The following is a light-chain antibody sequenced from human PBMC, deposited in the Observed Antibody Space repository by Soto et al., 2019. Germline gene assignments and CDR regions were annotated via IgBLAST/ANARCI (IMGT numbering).Light chain of an antibody. CDR2: GAS. CDR1: QSISSY. V-gene: IGKV3-11*01. CDR3: HQRQYWPPIT. Sequence: EIVMTQSPATLSVSPGERVTLSCRASQSISSYLAWYQQKPGQAPRLLIYGASNRATGIPARFSGSGSGTDFTLTISSLEPEDFAVYYCHQRQYWPPITFGQGTRLEIK. J-gene: IGKJ5*01.